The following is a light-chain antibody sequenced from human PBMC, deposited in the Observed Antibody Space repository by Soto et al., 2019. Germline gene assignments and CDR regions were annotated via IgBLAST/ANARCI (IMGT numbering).Light chain of an antibody. V-gene: IGLV2-14*01. CDR2: EVT. CDR3: SSYIRSSSSWV. Sequence: QSVLTKPASVSGSPGQSITISCTGTSSDIGNYNYVSWYQQHPGKAPKLIIYEVTNRPSGVSDRFSGSKSGNTASLTISGLQAEDEADYHCSSYIRSSSSWVFGGGTQLTV. CDR1: SSDIGNYNY. J-gene: IGLJ3*02.